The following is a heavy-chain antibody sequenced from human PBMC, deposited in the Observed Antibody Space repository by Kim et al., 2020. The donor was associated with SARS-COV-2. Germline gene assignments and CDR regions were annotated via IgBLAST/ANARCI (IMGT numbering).Heavy chain of an antibody. J-gene: IGHJ6*03. CDR3: VRETAQAGYYYMDV. CDR1: GFTFSTYW. CDR2: IKTDGSDI. Sequence: GGSLRRSCAASGFTFSTYWMHWVRQAPGKGLVWVSRIKTDGSDIKYADSVKGRFTASRDNAKNTLFLHMNSLIAEDTPVYYCVRETAQAGYYYMDVWGK. V-gene: IGHV3-74*01.